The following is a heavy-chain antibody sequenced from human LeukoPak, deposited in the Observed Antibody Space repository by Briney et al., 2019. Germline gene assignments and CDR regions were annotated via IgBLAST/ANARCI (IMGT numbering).Heavy chain of an antibody. CDR3: ARGRYCSGGSCPRGRYYYGMDV. CDR1: GGSFSGYY. V-gene: IGHV4-34*01. J-gene: IGHJ6*02. D-gene: IGHD2-15*01. Sequence: SETLSLTCAVYGGSFSGYYWSWIRQPPGKGLEWIGEINHSGSTNCNPSLKSRVTISVDTSKNQFSLKLSSVTAADTAVYYCARGRYCSGGSCPRGRYYYGMDVWGQGTTVTVSS. CDR2: INHSGST.